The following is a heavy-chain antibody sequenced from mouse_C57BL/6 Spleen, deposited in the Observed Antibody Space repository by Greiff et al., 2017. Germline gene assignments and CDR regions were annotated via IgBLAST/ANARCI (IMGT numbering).Heavy chain of an antibody. CDR1: GFSLTSYG. CDR2: IWGDVVT. D-gene: IGHD4-1*01. CDR3: AKLGRFAY. V-gene: IGHV2-3*01. Sequence: QVQLKESGPGLVAPSQSPSITCTVPGFSLTSYGVSWVRQPPGKVLAWLGVIWGDVVTHYHSAIIYRLRIRKDNSKSQVFLKLNSLQTDDTATYYCAKLGRFAYWGQGTLVTVSA. J-gene: IGHJ3*01.